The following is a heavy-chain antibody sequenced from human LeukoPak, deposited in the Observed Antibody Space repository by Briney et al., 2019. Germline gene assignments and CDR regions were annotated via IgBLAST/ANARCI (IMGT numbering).Heavy chain of an antibody. CDR1: GGSINGGGYS. CDR2: IYTSGST. Sequence: SQTLSLTCAVSGGSINGGGYSWSWIRQSPGKGLERIGRIYTSGSTNYNPSLKSRVTMSVDTSKNQFSLKLSSVTAADTAVYYCAREDYGDYGAFDYWGQGTLVTVSS. J-gene: IGHJ4*02. D-gene: IGHD4-17*01. V-gene: IGHV4-61*02. CDR3: AREDYGDYGAFDY.